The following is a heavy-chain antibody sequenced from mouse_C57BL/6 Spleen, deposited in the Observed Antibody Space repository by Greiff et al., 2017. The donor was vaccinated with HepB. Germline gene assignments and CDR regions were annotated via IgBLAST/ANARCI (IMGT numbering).Heavy chain of an antibody. V-gene: IGHV1-5*01. CDR2: IYPGNSDT. CDR1: GYTFTSYW. CDR3: TRPYYGSSSRGYFDV. Sequence: VQLQQSGTVLARPGASVKMSCKTSGYTFTSYWMHWVKQRPGQGLEWIGAIYPGNSDTSYNQKFKGKAKLTAVTSASTAYMELSSLTNEDSAVYYCTRPYYGSSSRGYFDVWGTGTTVTVSS. J-gene: IGHJ1*03. D-gene: IGHD1-1*01.